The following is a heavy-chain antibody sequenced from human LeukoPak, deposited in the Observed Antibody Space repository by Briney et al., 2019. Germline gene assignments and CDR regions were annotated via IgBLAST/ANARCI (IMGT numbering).Heavy chain of an antibody. J-gene: IGHJ6*04. V-gene: IGHV3-23*01. D-gene: IGHD3-3*02. CDR3: ARDRIFGVVSPWDV. CDR1: GFTFSSYA. CDR2: ISGSGGST. Sequence: GGSLRLSCAASGFTFSSYAMSWVRQAPGKGLEWVSAISGSGGSTYYADSVKGRFTISRDNSKNTLYLQMNSLRAEDTAVYYCARDRIFGVVSPWDVWGKGTTVTVSS.